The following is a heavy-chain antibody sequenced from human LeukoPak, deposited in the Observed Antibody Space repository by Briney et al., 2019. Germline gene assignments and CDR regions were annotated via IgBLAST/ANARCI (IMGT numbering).Heavy chain of an antibody. V-gene: IGHV1-69*05. CDR3: ARDYGDYGLRVLYFFDY. J-gene: IGHJ4*02. CDR2: IIPIFGTA. CDR1: GGTFSSYA. D-gene: IGHD4-17*01. Sequence: SVKVSCKASGGTFSSYAISWVRQAPGQGLEWMGGIIPIFGTANYAQKFQGRVTITTDESTSTAYMELSSLRSEDTAVYYCARDYGDYGLRVLYFFDYWGQGTLVTVSS.